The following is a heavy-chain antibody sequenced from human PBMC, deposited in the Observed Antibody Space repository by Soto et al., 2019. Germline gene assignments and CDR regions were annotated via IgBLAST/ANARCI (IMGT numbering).Heavy chain of an antibody. CDR3: ARAWGEAFDF. D-gene: IGHD3-16*01. Sequence: QVQLQESGPGLVKPSETLSLTCTVSGGSISSYYWSWIRQPPGKGLEWIGYIYYTGSTNYNPSLKSRVTISVDTSKNQFSLKLSSVTAADTAVYYRARAWGEAFDFWGQGTLVTVSS. CDR2: IYYTGST. J-gene: IGHJ4*02. CDR1: GGSISSYY. V-gene: IGHV4-59*01.